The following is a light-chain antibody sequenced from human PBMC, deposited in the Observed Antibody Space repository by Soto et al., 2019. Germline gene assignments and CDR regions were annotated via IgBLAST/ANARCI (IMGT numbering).Light chain of an antibody. Sequence: EIVLTQSPGTLSLSPGERATLSCRASQSVSSSYLAWYQQKPGQAPRLLIYGASSRATGIPDRFSGSGSGTDFTLTISRLEPEDFAVYYLQQDGSSPWTFGQGTKVEIK. CDR2: GAS. V-gene: IGKV3-20*01. CDR1: QSVSSSY. J-gene: IGKJ1*01. CDR3: QQDGSSPWT.